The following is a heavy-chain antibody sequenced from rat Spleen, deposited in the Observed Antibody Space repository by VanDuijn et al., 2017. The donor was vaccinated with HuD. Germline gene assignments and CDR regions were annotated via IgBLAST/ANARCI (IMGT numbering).Heavy chain of an antibody. V-gene: IGHV5S13*01. Sequence: EVQLVESGGGLVQPGRPLKISCADSGLNFSNYDMAWVRQAPTKGLEWIASISYDGTTTYYRDSVKGRFTISRDDAKNTQYLQMDSLRSEDTATYFCARSAYFDYWGQGVMVTVSS. CDR1: GLNFSNYD. CDR3: ARSAYFDY. J-gene: IGHJ2*01. CDR2: ISYDGTTT.